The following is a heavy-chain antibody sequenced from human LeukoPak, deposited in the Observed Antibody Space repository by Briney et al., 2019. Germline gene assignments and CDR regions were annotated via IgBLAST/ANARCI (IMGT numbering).Heavy chain of an antibody. V-gene: IGHV3-23*01. J-gene: IGHJ3*02. CDR2: ISGTGGGT. D-gene: IGHD1-26*01. Sequence: RGSLRLSCAASGFTFSSYAMSWVRQAPGKGLEWVSGISGTGGGTYYADSVKGRFTISRDNSKNTLYLQMNSLRAEDTALYYCAKRRIVGTTRDAFDIWGQGTMVTVSS. CDR3: AKRRIVGTTRDAFDI. CDR1: GFTFSSYA.